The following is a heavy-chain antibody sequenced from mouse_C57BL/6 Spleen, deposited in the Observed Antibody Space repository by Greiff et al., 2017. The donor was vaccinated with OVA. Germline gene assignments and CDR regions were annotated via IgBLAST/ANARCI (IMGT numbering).Heavy chain of an antibody. V-gene: IGHV3-6*01. CDR3: ARGDGYYVWYFDV. CDR1: GYSITSGYY. D-gene: IGHD2-3*01. Sequence: VQLQQSGPGLVKPSQSLSLTCSVTGYSITSGYYWNWIRQFPGNKLEWMGYISYDGSNNYNPSLKNRISITRDTSKNQFFLKLNSVTTEDTATYYCARGDGYYVWYFDVWGTGTTVTVSS. J-gene: IGHJ1*03. CDR2: ISYDGSN.